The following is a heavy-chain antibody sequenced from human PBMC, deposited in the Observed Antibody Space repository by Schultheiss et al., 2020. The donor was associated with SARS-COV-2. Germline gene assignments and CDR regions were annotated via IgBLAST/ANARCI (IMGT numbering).Heavy chain of an antibody. CDR2: INHSGST. CDR1: GYSISSGYY. D-gene: IGHD3-10*01. J-gene: IGHJ4*02. Sequence: SQTLSLTCAVSGYSISSGYYWGWIRQPPGKGLEWIGEINHSGSTNYNPSLKSRVTISVDTSKNQFSLKLSSVTAADTAVYYCARGRITMVRGVKNVDTVPYFDYWGQGTLVTVSS. V-gene: IGHV4-38-2*01. CDR3: ARGRITMVRGVKNVDTVPYFDY.